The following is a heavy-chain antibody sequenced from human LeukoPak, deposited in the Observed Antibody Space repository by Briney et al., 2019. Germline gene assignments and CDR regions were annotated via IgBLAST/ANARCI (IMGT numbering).Heavy chain of an antibody. CDR2: IYYTGSA. D-gene: IGHD3-10*01. Sequence: SETLSLTCTVSGASISSYYWRWIRQPPGKGLEWIGYIYYTGSAHYNPSLKSRVTISVGTSKNQFSLKLSSVTAADTAVYYCARTDLRVRGALNYYYYGMDVWGQGTTVTVSS. CDR3: ARTDLRVRGALNYYYYGMDV. V-gene: IGHV4-59*12. CDR1: GASISSYY. J-gene: IGHJ6*02.